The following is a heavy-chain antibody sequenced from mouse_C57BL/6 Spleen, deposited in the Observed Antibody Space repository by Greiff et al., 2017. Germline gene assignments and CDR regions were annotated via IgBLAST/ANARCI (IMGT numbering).Heavy chain of an antibody. CDR2: ILPGSGST. Sequence: VQRVESGAELMKPGASVKLSCKATGYTFTGYWIEWVKQRPGHGLEWIGEILPGSGSTNYNEKFKGKATFTADTSSNTAYMQLSSLTTEDSAIYYCARDFDYYGSSYGSWFAYWGQGTLVTVSA. CDR1: GYTFTGYW. J-gene: IGHJ3*01. CDR3: ARDFDYYGSSYGSWFAY. V-gene: IGHV1-9*01. D-gene: IGHD1-1*01.